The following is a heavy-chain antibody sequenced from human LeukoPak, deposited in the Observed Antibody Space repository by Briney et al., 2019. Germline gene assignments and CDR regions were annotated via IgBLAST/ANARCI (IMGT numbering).Heavy chain of an antibody. V-gene: IGHV1-46*01. CDR3: ARDNSVGDYAWWFDP. Sequence: ASVKVPCKASGYTFTSNYMHWVRQAPGQGLEWMGVINPSGGSTSYAQKFQGRVTMTRDMSTSTDYMELSSLRSEDTAVYYCARDNSVGDYAWWFDPWGQGTLVTVSS. J-gene: IGHJ5*02. CDR2: INPSGGST. CDR1: GYTFTSNY. D-gene: IGHD1-26*01.